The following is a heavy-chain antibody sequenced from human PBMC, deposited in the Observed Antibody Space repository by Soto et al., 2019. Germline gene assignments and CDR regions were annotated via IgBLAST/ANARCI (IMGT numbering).Heavy chain of an antibody. CDR2: ISGSGGST. J-gene: IGHJ6*03. CDR1: GFTFSSYA. CDR3: AKLSSTTGTTFYYYYYYMDV. D-gene: IGHD1-1*01. Sequence: GGSLRLSCAASGFTFSSYAMSWVRQAPGKGLEWVSAISGSGGSTYYADSVKGRFTISRDNSKNTLYLQMNSLRAEDTAVYYFAKLSSTTGTTFYYYYYYMDVWGKGTTVTV. V-gene: IGHV3-23*01.